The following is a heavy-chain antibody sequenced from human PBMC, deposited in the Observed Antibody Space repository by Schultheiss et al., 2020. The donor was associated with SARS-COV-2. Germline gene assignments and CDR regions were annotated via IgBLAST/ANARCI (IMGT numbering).Heavy chain of an antibody. V-gene: IGHV1-2*02. D-gene: IGHD2-15*01. CDR1: GYTFTGYY. CDR3: ARDRCGSCYLAPDYYYGMDV. J-gene: IGHJ6*02. CDR2: INPNSGGT. Sequence: ASVKVSCKASGYTFTGYYMHWVRQAPGQGLEWMGWINPNSGGTNYAQKFQGRVTMTRDTSISTAYMELSRLRSDDTAVYYCARDRCGSCYLAPDYYYGMDVWGQGTTVTVSS.